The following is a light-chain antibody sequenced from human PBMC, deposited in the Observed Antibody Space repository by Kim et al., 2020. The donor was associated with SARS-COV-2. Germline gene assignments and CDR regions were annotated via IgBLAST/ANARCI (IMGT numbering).Light chain of an antibody. V-gene: IGLV3-19*01. CDR1: SLRSYY. J-gene: IGLJ2*01. CDR2: GKN. Sequence: ALGQTVRITGQGDSLRSYYASWYQQKPGQAPVLVIYGKNNRPSGIPDRFSGSSSGNTASLTITGAQAEDEADYYCNYRDSSGNHVVFGGGTQLTVL. CDR3: NYRDSSGNHVV.